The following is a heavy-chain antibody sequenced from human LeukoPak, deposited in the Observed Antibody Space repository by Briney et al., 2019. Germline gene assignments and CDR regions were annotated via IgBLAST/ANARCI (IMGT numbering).Heavy chain of an antibody. V-gene: IGHV1-2*02. CDR1: AYTFIDYF. D-gene: IGHD1-14*01. J-gene: IGHJ3*02. Sequence: ASVKVSCKSSAYTFIDYFIHWIQQPPAQGLEWMGWINPNTGATKYAQEFQGRVTMTRDTSITTAYMALSRLKSDDTAIYYCARVSSRNIAPMNIWGQGTMVTVSS. CDR2: INPNTGAT. CDR3: ARVSSRNIAPMNI.